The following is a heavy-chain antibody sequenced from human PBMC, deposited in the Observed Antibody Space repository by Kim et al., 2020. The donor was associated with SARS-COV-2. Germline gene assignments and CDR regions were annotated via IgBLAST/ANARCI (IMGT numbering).Heavy chain of an antibody. V-gene: IGHV3-7*01. J-gene: IGHJ4*02. CDR1: GFTFSGYW. Sequence: GGSLRLSCAASGFTFSGYWMRWVRQAPGKGLECLATIKEDGSEKYYADSVKGRFTISRDNAKNSLYLQMNSLRAEDTAVYYCARDLSFFDSWGQGTLVTVSS. CDR3: ARDLSFFDS. CDR2: IKEDGSEK.